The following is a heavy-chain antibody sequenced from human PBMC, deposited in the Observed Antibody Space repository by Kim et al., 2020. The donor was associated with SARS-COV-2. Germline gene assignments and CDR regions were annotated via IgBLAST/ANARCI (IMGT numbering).Heavy chain of an antibody. CDR3: ARQDGYALYYFDF. Sequence: GASLKISCKGSGYTFSTYWIAWLRQMPGKGLEWMGIIYPGNSDTKYSPTFQGKVTISADTSISTAYLQWSSVKASDTAIYFCARQDGYALYYFDFWGQGTLVTVSS. CDR2: IYPGNSDT. CDR1: GYTFSTYW. V-gene: IGHV5-51*01. D-gene: IGHD2-2*01. J-gene: IGHJ4*02.